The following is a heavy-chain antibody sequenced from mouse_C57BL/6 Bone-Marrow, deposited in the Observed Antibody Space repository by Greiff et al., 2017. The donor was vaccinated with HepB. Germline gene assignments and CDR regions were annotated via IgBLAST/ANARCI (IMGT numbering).Heavy chain of an antibody. J-gene: IGHJ4*01. CDR2: INYDGSST. CDR1: GFTFSDYY. Sequence: EVKLLESEGGLVQPGGSMKLSCTASGFTFSDYYMAWVRQVPEKGLEWVANINYDGSSTYYLDSLKSRFIISRDNAKNILYLQMSSLKSEDTATYYCARRGIRGYYAMDCWGQGTSVTVSS. CDR3: ARRGIRGYYAMDC. V-gene: IGHV5-16*01.